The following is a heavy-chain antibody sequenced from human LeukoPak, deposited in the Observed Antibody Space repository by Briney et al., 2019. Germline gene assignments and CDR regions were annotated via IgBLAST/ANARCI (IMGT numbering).Heavy chain of an antibody. Sequence: ASVKVSCKASGYTFTSYGISWVRQAPGQGLEWMGWINPNSGGTNYAQKFQGRVTMTRDTSISTAYMELSRLRSDDTAVYYCARDDPAAGTGYWGQGTLVTVSS. CDR2: INPNSGGT. CDR3: ARDDPAAGTGY. V-gene: IGHV1-2*02. CDR1: GYTFTSYG. D-gene: IGHD6-13*01. J-gene: IGHJ4*02.